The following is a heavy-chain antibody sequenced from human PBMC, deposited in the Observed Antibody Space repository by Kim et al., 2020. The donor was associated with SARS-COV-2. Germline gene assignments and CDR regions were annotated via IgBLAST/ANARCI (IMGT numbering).Heavy chain of an antibody. Sequence: ASVKVSCKVSGYTLTELSMHWVRQAPGIGLEWMGGFDPEDDETIYAQKFQGRVTMTEDRSTDTAYMELSSLRSEDTAVYYCATDHLDTPMPGGWFDPWGQGTLVTVSS. J-gene: IGHJ5*02. D-gene: IGHD5-18*01. CDR1: GYTLTELS. V-gene: IGHV1-24*01. CDR3: ATDHLDTPMPGGWFDP. CDR2: FDPEDDET.